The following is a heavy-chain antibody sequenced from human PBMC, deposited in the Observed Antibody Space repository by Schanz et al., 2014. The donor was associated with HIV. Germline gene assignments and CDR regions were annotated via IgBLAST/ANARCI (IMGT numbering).Heavy chain of an antibody. CDR2: IYYSGST. Sequence: QVQLQESGPGLVKPSETLSLTCTVSGGSISSYYWSWIRPPPGKGLEWIGYIYYSGSTNYNPSLRRRVTISVNTSKTQFSLKLSSVTAADTAVYYCARVGYGGNSDWFDPWGQGTLATVFS. CDR3: ARVGYGGNSDWFDP. D-gene: IGHD2-21*02. J-gene: IGHJ5*02. V-gene: IGHV4-59*01. CDR1: GGSISSYY.